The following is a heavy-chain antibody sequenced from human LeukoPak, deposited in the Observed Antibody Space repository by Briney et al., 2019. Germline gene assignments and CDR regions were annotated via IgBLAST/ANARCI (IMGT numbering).Heavy chain of an antibody. V-gene: IGHV3-23*01. CDR2: LSGSGGST. Sequence: GGSLRLSCAASGFTFSNYAMNWVRQAPGRGLEWVSGLSGSGGSTYYADSVKGRFTISRDNSKNTLYLQMNSLRVEDTAVYYCANGNRCTSPNCLGYYYFYMDLWGKGTTVTVSS. D-gene: IGHD2-8*01. J-gene: IGHJ6*03. CDR3: ANGNRCTSPNCLGYYYFYMDL. CDR1: GFTFSNYA.